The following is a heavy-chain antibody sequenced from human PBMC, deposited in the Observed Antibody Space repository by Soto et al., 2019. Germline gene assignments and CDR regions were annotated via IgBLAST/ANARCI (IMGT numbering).Heavy chain of an antibody. J-gene: IGHJ4*02. D-gene: IGHD6-13*01. V-gene: IGHV1-69*13. CDR3: ARDSGAKLSSS. CDR1: GGTFSSYR. Sequence: SVKVSCKASGGTFSSYRFNWVRQARGQGLEWLGGIVPIYRTADYAQKFQGRVTITADESTRTVYLELSSLKSRDTALYYCARDSGAKLSSSWGQGTLVTVSS. CDR2: IVPIYRTA.